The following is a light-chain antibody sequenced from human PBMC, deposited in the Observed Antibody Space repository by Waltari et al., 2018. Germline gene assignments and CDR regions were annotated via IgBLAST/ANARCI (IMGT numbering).Light chain of an antibody. CDR2: RNN. CDR3: AAWDDSLNGHVV. J-gene: IGLJ2*01. Sequence: QSVLTQPPSASGTPGQRVTISCSGSSSNIGSNSVNWYQQLPGTAPKLLIYRNNHRPSGVPDRFSGSKSGTSASLAISGLQSEDEADYYCAAWDDSLNGHVVFGGGTKLTVL. V-gene: IGLV1-44*01. CDR1: SSNIGSNS.